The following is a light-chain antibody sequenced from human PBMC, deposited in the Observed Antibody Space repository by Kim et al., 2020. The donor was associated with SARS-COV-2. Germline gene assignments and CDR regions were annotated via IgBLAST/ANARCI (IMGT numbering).Light chain of an antibody. CDR3: YSTGTTDDHRV. CDR1: ALPEQF. J-gene: IGLJ2*01. V-gene: IGLV3-10*01. CDR2: EDN. Sequence: PGQTARITCSGDALPEQFAYWYQQKSGQAPVLVIYEDNNRASGIPDRFSGSRSGTTATLTINGAQVDDEGDYYCYSTGTTDDHRVFGGGTQLTVL.